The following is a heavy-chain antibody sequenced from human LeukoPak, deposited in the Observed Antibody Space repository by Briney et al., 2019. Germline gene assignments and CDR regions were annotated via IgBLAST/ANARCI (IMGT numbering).Heavy chain of an antibody. D-gene: IGHD3-22*01. CDR2: IRGDGGAK. Sequence: GVPLRLSCTASIFPYSSNWMIWLRQAPGTGRVGVGNIRGDGGAKFYGGSVKARFTISRDNSKNTLYLQMDNLRAEDTAVYYCASSHDSSGNDWGQGTLVTVSS. CDR3: ASSHDSSGND. V-gene: IGHV3-7*01. CDR1: IFPYSSNW. J-gene: IGHJ4*02.